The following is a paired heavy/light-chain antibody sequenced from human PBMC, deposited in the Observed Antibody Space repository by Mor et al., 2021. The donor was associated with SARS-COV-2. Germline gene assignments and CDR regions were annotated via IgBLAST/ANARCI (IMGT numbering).Heavy chain of an antibody. D-gene: IGHD5-18*01. CDR2: IRYDGTSK. V-gene: IGHV3-30*02. Sequence: QVQVVESGGGVVQPGGSPRLSCAASGFTFRNYGIHWVRQAPGKGLEWVAFIRYDGTSKSYADSVKGRFTISRDNSKDTLYLQLSSLRPEDTAVYYCAKGLSYGFDYWGQGTQVTVSS. CDR3: AKGLSYGFDY. J-gene: IGHJ4*02. CDR1: GFTFRNYG.
Light chain of an antibody. J-gene: IGLJ3*02. CDR3: LVFYTGDHWV. Sequence: QAVVTQEPSLTVSPGGTVTLTCGSSTGAVTSGHYPSWFQQTPGQAPRTLIYDTTNKHSWTPARFSGSLLGGRAALTLSGAQAEDEAEYYCLVFYTGDHWVFGGGTKLTVL. V-gene: IGLV7-46*01. CDR2: DTT. CDR1: TGAVTSGHY.